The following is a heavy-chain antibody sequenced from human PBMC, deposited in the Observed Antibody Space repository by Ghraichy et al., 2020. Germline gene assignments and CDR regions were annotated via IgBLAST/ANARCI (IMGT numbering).Heavy chain of an antibody. J-gene: IGHJ4*02. CDR3: ARQPLHRQQLTFDY. D-gene: IGHD6-13*01. Sequence: SETLSLTSTVSGGSISSSSYYWGWIRQPPGKGLEWIGSIYYSGSTYYNPSLKSRVTISVDTSKNQFSLKLSSVTAADTAVYYCARQPLHRQQLTFDYWGQGTLFTVSS. CDR1: GGSISSSSYY. CDR2: IYYSGST. V-gene: IGHV4-39*01.